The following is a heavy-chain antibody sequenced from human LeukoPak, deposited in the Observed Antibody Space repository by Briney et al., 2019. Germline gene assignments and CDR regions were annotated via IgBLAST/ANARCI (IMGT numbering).Heavy chain of an antibody. CDR1: GFTFSRYA. CDR2: FSGPGDHT. D-gene: IGHD3-3*01. Sequence: HPGGSLRLSCAASGFTFSRYAMTWVRQTPGKGLEWVSSFSGPGDHTYYADSVKGRFTISRDNSENALYLQMNSLRADDTAVYYCAKDRITIFGVVMDQWGQGTLVTVSS. J-gene: IGHJ4*02. V-gene: IGHV3-23*01. CDR3: AKDRITIFGVVMDQ.